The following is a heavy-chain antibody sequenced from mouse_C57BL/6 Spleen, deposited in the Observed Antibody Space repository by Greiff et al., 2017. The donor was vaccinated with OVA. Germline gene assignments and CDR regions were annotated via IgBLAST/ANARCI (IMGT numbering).Heavy chain of an antibody. CDR2: IDPSDSET. CDR1: GYTFTSYW. CDR3: ARSDGYFSWFAY. V-gene: IGHV1-52*01. J-gene: IGHJ3*01. Sequence: QVQLQQPGAELVRPGSSVKLSCKASGYTFTSYWMHWVKQRPIQGLEWIGNIDPSDSETHYNQKFKDKATLTVDKSSSTAYMQLSSLTSEDSAVYYCARSDGYFSWFAYWGQVTLVTVSA. D-gene: IGHD2-3*01.